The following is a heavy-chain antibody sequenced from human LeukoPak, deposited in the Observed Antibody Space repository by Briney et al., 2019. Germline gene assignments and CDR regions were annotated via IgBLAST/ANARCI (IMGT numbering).Heavy chain of an antibody. Sequence: PGGSLRLSCAASWFTVSSNYMSWVRQAPGKGLEWVSVIYSGGSTYYADSVKGRFTISRDNSKNTLYLQMNSLRAEDTAVYYCARDDYGGKLDIWGQGTVVTVSS. CDR3: ARDDYGGKLDI. CDR2: IYSGGST. D-gene: IGHD4-23*01. CDR1: WFTVSSNY. V-gene: IGHV3-53*01. J-gene: IGHJ3*02.